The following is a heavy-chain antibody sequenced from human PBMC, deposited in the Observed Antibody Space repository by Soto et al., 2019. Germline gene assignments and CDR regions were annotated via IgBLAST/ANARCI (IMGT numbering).Heavy chain of an antibody. D-gene: IGHD3-22*01. CDR2: IIPIFGTA. J-gene: IGHJ6*02. Sequence: QVQLVQSGAEVKKPGSSVKVSYKASGGTFSSYAISWVRQAPGQGLEWMGGIIPIFGTANYAQKFQGRVTITADESTSTAYMELSSLRSEDTAVYYCARVYYDSSGYSYYYYYGMDVWGQGTTVTVSS. V-gene: IGHV1-69*01. CDR1: GGTFSSYA. CDR3: ARVYYDSSGYSYYYYYGMDV.